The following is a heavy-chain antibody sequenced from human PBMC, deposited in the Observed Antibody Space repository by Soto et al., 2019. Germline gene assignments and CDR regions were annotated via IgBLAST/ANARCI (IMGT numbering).Heavy chain of an antibody. V-gene: IGHV2-5*02. CDR1: GFSLSTSGVA. CDR2: IYWDDDK. D-gene: IGHD3-22*01. J-gene: IGHJ5*02. CDR3: AHMRALHDNDSKGAIWFDP. Sequence: QITLKESGPTLVNPTQTLTLTCTFSGFSLSTSGVAVGWIRQPPGKALEWLALIYWDDDKRYSPSLKNRLTISKDTSKNLVVLTMTNLDPVDTATYYCAHMRALHDNDSKGAIWFDPWGQGTLVTVSS.